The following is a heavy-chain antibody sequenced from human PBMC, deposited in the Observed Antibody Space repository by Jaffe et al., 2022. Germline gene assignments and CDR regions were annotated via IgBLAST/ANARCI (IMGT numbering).Heavy chain of an antibody. Sequence: EVQLVESGGGLVQPGGSLRLSCVASGFTFGNEWMSWVRQAPGKGLQWVANIKQRGSETFYIFYVDSVKGRFTISRDNAKNSLYLQLNTLGVDDTATYYCVRNSNGGLDYWGQGTLVTVSS. CDR2: IKQRGSETFYI. J-gene: IGHJ4*02. V-gene: IGHV3-7*01. CDR3: VRNSNGGLDY. D-gene: IGHD2-8*01. CDR1: GFTFGNEW.